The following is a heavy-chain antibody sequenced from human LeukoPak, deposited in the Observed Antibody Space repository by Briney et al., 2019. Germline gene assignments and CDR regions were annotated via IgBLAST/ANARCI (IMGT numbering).Heavy chain of an antibody. V-gene: IGHV3-23*01. Sequence: GGSLRLSCVASGFTFSNYGMTWVRQAPGKGLEWVSGIGSSGNTYYADSVKGRFAISTDNSKNTLYLQMNSLRVEDTAVYFCAARKVRGVWFYLDYWGQGTLVTVSS. CDR3: AARKVRGVWFYLDY. D-gene: IGHD3-10*01. J-gene: IGHJ4*02. CDR2: IGSSGNT. CDR1: GFTFSNYG.